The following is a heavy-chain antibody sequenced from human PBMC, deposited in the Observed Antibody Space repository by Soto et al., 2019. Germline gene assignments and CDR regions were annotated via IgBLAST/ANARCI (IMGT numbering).Heavy chain of an antibody. J-gene: IGHJ4*02. Sequence: QVQLVESGGGVVQPGRSLRLSCAASGFTFSSYGMHWVRQAHGKGLEWVAVIWYDGSNKYYAYSVKGRFTISRDNSKNTLYLQMNSLRAEDTAVYYFACSTGRWDLLPGFDYWGQGTLVTVSS. CDR3: ACSTGRWDLLPGFDY. CDR1: GFTFSSYG. D-gene: IGHD1-26*01. CDR2: IWYDGSNK. V-gene: IGHV3-33*01.